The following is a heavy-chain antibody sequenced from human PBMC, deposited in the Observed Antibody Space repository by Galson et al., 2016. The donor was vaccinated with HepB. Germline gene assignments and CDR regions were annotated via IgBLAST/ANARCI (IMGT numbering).Heavy chain of an antibody. Sequence: SLRLSCAVSGLTLENSWMSWVRQAPGKGLEWVANIKEDGSEKYYVDSVKGRFTISRDNAKNSLYLQMNSLRADDTAVYHCARAIAGRAGDYFDYWGQGTLVTVSS. D-gene: IGHD6-6*01. V-gene: IGHV3-7*01. J-gene: IGHJ4*02. CDR3: ARAIAGRAGDYFDY. CDR1: GLTLENSW. CDR2: IKEDGSEK.